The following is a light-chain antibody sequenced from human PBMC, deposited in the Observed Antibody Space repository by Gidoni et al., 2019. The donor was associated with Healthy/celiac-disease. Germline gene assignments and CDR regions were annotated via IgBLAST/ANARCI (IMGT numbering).Light chain of an antibody. V-gene: IGKV1-39*01. CDR3: QQCDSTGT. CDR1: QSISSY. Sequence: DSQMTQSPSSLSASVGDRVTITCQASQSISSYLNWYQQKPGKAPKLLIYAASSLQSGVPSRFSGSGSGTDFTFTISSLQPEDFATYYCQQCDSTGTFGRGTKVEIK. J-gene: IGKJ1*01. CDR2: AAS.